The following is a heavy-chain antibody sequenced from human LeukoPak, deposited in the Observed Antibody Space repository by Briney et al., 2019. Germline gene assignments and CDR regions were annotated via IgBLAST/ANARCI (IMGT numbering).Heavy chain of an antibody. J-gene: IGHJ1*01. CDR3: ARQSDDLGYFQH. D-gene: IGHD3-16*01. Sequence: SETLSLTCTVSGGSLSSYYWSWIRQPPVKGLEWIGYIYYRGRTKYNPSLQSRVTISVDTSRNQFSLRLSSVTAADTAVYYCARQSDDLGYFQHWGQGTLVTVSS. CDR2: IYYRGRT. CDR1: GGSLSSYY. V-gene: IGHV4-59*08.